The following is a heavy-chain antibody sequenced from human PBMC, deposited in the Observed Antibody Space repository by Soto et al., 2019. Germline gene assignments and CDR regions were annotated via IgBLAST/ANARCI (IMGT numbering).Heavy chain of an antibody. J-gene: IGHJ5*02. V-gene: IGHV3-23*01. CDR1: GFTFSSYA. Sequence: ESGGGLVQPGGSLRLSCAASGFTFSSYAMSWVRQAAGKGLEWVSAISGSGGSTYYADSVKGRFTISRDNSKNTLYLQMNSLRAEDTAVYYCVVPSPQGGLGWFDPWGQGTLVTVSS. D-gene: IGHD3-10*01. CDR2: ISGSGGST. CDR3: VVPSPQGGLGWFDP.